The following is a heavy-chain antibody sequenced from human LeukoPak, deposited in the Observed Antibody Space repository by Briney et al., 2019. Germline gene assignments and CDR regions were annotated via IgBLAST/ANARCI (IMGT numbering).Heavy chain of an antibody. CDR3: ATYTLSQFWSGYYHFDY. CDR2: IIPMIGTS. V-gene: IGHV1-69*05. J-gene: IGHJ4*02. Sequence: SVKVSCKASGGNFISYAVSWVRQAPGQGLEWMGGIIPMIGTSNYAQKFQGRVTITTDESTTTAYMELSSLSSEDTAVYYCATYTLSQFWSGYYHFDYWGQGTLVSVSS. D-gene: IGHD3-3*01. CDR1: GGNFISYA.